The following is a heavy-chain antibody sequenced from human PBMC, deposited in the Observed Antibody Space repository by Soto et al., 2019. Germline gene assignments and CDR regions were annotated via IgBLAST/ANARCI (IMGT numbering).Heavy chain of an antibody. J-gene: IGHJ4*02. Sequence: QVQLVQSGAEVKKPGASVKVSCKASGYTFTSYAISWVRQAPGQGLEWMGWISAYNGNTNYAQKLQGRVTMTRDTSTSTDYMERRSLRSDDTAVYYCARHGGYSYEDDFDYWGQGTLVTVSS. CDR3: ARHGGYSYEDDFDY. V-gene: IGHV1-18*01. D-gene: IGHD5-18*01. CDR1: GYTFTSYA. CDR2: ISAYNGNT.